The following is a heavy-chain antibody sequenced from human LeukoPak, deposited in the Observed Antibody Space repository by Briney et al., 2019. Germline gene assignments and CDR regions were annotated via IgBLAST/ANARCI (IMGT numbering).Heavy chain of an antibody. CDR2: ISAYNGNT. CDR1: GYTFTSHS. J-gene: IGHJ5*02. Sequence: ASVKVSCKTSGYTFTSHSISWARQALGQGLEWMGWISAYNGNTNYAQKLQGRVTMTTDTSTSTVYMELRSLRSDDTAVYYCARIAVAGTLGWFDPWGQGTLVTVSS. V-gene: IGHV1-18*04. D-gene: IGHD6-19*01. CDR3: ARIAVAGTLGWFDP.